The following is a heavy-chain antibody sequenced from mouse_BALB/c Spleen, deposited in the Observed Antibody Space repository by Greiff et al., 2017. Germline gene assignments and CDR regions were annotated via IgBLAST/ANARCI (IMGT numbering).Heavy chain of an antibody. CDR1: GYSFTGYY. Sequence: LVKTGASVKISCKASGYSFTGYYMHWVKQSHGKSLEWIGYISCYNGATSYNQKFKGKATFTVDTSSSTAYMQFNSLTSEDSAVYYCARGEDLVRQVFDYWGQGTTLTVSS. J-gene: IGHJ2*01. D-gene: IGHD2-14*01. V-gene: IGHV1S34*01. CDR2: ISCYNGAT. CDR3: ARGEDLVRQVFDY.